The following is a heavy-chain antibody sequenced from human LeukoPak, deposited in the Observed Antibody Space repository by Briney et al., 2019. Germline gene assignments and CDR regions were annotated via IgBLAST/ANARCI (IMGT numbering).Heavy chain of an antibody. D-gene: IGHD4-23*01. Sequence: GGSLRLSCAASGFTFSSYSMNWVRQAPGKGLEWVSYISSRSATIYYADSVKGRFTISRDNAKNSLYLQMNSLRAEDTAVYYCARYYGGNSACDYWGQGTLVTVSS. CDR2: ISSRSATI. CDR3: ARYYGGNSACDY. J-gene: IGHJ4*02. V-gene: IGHV3-48*01. CDR1: GFTFSSYS.